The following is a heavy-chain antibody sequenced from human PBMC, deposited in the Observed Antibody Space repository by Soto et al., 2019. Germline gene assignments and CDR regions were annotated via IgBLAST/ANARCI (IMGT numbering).Heavy chain of an antibody. CDR1: GASVRCGDYY. CDR2: IYNSGGS. Sequence: SETLSLTCSVSGASVRCGDYYWSCIRQAPGKGLEWIGYIYNSGGSYYNPSLKGRLTISIDTSKNQFSLKLNSVTAADTAIYYCVGTGTTDDYWGRGTLVTVSS. J-gene: IGHJ4*02. V-gene: IGHV4-30-4*01. CDR3: VGTGTTDDY. D-gene: IGHD4-17*01.